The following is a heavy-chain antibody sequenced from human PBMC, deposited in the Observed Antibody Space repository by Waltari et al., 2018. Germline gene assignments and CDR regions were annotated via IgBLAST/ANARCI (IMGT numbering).Heavy chain of an antibody. CDR1: GGSFSGYY. V-gene: IGHV4-34*01. Sequence: QVQLQQWGAGLLKTSETLSLTCAVYGGSFSGYYWSWIRQPPGKGLEWMGEINKSVSTNYYPSLKSRVTISVDTSKNQFSLKLSSVTAADTAVYYCASKDGYISYWGQGTLVTVSS. CDR3: ASKDGYISY. J-gene: IGHJ4*02. CDR2: INKSVST. D-gene: IGHD5-12*01.